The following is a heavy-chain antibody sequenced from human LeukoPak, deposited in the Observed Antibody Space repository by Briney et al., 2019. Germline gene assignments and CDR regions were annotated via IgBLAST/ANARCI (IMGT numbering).Heavy chain of an antibody. V-gene: IGHV3-11*01. CDR2: ISSSGSTI. D-gene: IGHD6-19*01. CDR1: GFTFSDYY. Sequence: GGSLRLSCAASGFTFSDYYMSWIRQAPGKGLEWVSYISSSGSTIYYADSVKGRFTISRDSAKNSLYLRMNSLRAEDTAVYYCARDPVAVAGTEFDYWGQGTLVTVSS. CDR3: ARDPVAVAGTEFDY. J-gene: IGHJ4*02.